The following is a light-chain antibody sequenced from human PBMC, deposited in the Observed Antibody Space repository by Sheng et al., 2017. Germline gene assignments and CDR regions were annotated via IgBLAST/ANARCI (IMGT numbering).Light chain of an antibody. CDR1: ERVSGNY. V-gene: IGKV3-20*01. J-gene: IGKJ2*01. Sequence: EIVLTQSPGTLSVSPGERVTLSCRASERVSGNYLAWYQQKPGQSPRLLINGASSRATGIPDRFSGSGSGTDFSLTISRLEPEDFAVYYCQQFGSSPLTFGQGTKLEI. CDR2: GAS. CDR3: QQFGSSPLT.